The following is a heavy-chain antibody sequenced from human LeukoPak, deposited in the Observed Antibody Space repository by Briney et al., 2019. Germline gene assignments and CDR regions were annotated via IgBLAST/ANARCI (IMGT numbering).Heavy chain of an antibody. CDR2: ISSSSSSYT. V-gene: IGHV3-11*06. J-gene: IGHJ4*02. CDR3: ARASASYFDY. CDR1: GFTFSDYY. Sequence: GGSLTLSCAASGFTFSDYYMSWIRQAPGKGLEWVSYISSSSSSYTNYADSVKGRFTISRDNAKNSLYLQLNSLRAEDTAVYYCARASASYFDYWGQGTLVTVPS.